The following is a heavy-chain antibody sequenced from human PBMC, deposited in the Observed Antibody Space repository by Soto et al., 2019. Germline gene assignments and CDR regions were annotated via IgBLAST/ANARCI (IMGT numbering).Heavy chain of an antibody. V-gene: IGHV1-69*01. CDR2: IIPIFGTA. D-gene: IGHD2-8*01. J-gene: IGHJ4*02. Sequence: QVQLVQSGAEVKKPGSSVKVSCKASGGTFSSYAISWVRQAPGQGLEWMGGIIPIFGTANYAQKFQGRVRIPGDESRSTAYMELGSLRSEEPAVYYCAREMELGYCTNGVCYSFDYWGQGTLVTVSS. CDR1: GGTFSSYA. CDR3: AREMELGYCTNGVCYSFDY.